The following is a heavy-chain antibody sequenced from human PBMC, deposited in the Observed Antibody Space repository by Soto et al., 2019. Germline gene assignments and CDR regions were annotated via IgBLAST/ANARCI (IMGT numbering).Heavy chain of an antibody. Sequence: QVQLVESGGGVVQPGRSLRLSCAASGFTFSSYGMQWVRQAPGKGLEWVAVIWYDGSNKYYADSVKGRFTISRDNSKNTLYLQMNSLRAEDTAVYYCARDTGEYSNYLHYYGMDVWGQGTTVTVSS. J-gene: IGHJ6*02. CDR3: ARDTGEYSNYLHYYGMDV. CDR2: IWYDGSNK. V-gene: IGHV3-33*01. D-gene: IGHD4-4*01. CDR1: GFTFSSYG.